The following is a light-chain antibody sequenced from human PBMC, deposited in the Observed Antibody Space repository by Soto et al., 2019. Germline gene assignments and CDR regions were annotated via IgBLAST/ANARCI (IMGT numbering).Light chain of an antibody. Sequence: AIRMTQSPSSFSASTGDRVTITCRASQGISSYLAWYQQKPGKAPKLLIYAASTLQSGVPSRFSGSGSGTDFTLTISCLQSEDFATYSCQQYYSYRRTFGQGTKVEIK. CDR1: QGISSY. V-gene: IGKV1-8*01. CDR2: AAS. J-gene: IGKJ1*01. CDR3: QQYYSYRRT.